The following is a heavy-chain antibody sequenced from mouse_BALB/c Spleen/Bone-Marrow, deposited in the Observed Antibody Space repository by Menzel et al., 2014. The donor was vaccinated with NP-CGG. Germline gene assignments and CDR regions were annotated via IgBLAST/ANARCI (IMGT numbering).Heavy chain of an antibody. J-gene: IGHJ3*01. V-gene: IGHV1-39*01. CDR2: IDPYYGGT. Sequence: EVQRVESGPELEKPGASVKISCKASGYSFTGYNMNWVKQSNGKSLEWIGNIDPYYGGTSYNQKFKGKATLTVDKSSSTAYMQLKSLTSKDSAVYYCAITARATLAWFAYWGQGTLVTVSA. CDR3: AITARATLAWFAY. CDR1: GYSFTGYN. D-gene: IGHD3-1*01.